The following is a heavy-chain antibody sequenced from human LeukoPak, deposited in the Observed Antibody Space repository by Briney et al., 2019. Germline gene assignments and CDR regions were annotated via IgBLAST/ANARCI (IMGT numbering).Heavy chain of an antibody. V-gene: IGHV3-9*01. CDR3: AKDYGYSSGWPRNWFDP. CDR2: ISWNSGSI. D-gene: IGHD6-19*01. Sequence: GGSLRLSCAASGFTFDDYAMHWVRQAPGKGLEWVSGISWNSGSIGYADSVKGRFTISRDNAKNSLYLQMNSLRAEDTALYYCAKDYGYSSGWPRNWFDPWGQGTLVTVSS. J-gene: IGHJ5*02. CDR1: GFTFDDYA.